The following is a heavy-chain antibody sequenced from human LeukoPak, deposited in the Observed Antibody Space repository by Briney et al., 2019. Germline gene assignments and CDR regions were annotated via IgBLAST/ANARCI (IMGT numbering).Heavy chain of an antibody. CDR3: ARDMVRGYYYGMDV. D-gene: IGHD3-10*01. CDR2: IYSGGST. V-gene: IGHV3-53*04. Sequence: GGSLTLSCAASGFTFSSYEMNWVRQAPGKGLEWVSVIYSGGSTYYADSVKGRFTISRHNSKNTLYLQMNSLRAEDTAVYYCARDMVRGYYYGMDVWGQGTTVTVSS. CDR1: GFTFSSYE. J-gene: IGHJ6*02.